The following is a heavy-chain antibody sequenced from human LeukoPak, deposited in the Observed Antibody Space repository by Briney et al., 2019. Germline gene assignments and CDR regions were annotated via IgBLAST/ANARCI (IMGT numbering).Heavy chain of an antibody. CDR1: GFTFSNYW. Sequence: GGSLRLSCAGSGFTFSNYWMTWVRQAPGKGLEWVANIKGDGSEENYVESVKGRFSISRDNAKNALYLQMNSLRNEDTAVYYCEAYGSVWGQGTLVAVSS. D-gene: IGHD3-10*01. J-gene: IGHJ4*02. V-gene: IGHV3-7*03. CDR3: EAYGSV. CDR2: IKGDGSEE.